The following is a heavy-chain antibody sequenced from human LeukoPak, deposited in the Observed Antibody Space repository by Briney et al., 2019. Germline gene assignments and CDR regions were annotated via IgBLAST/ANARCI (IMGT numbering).Heavy chain of an antibody. D-gene: IGHD2-15*01. V-gene: IGHV3-21*01. J-gene: IGHJ4*02. CDR3: ARAYCSGGNCYPFDY. CDR1: GFTFSRYT. Sequence: GGSLRLFCAASGFTFSRYTMNWVRQAPGKGLEWVSSISSSSSYIYYADSVKGRFTISRDDAKNSLYLQMHSLRAEDTAVYYCARAYCSGGNCYPFDYWGQGTLVTVSS. CDR2: ISSSSSYI.